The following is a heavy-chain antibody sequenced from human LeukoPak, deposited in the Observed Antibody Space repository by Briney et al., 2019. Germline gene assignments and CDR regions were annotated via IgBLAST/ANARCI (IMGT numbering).Heavy chain of an antibody. CDR2: IYYIGST. Sequence: SETLSLTCTVSGGSISSYYWSWIRQPPGKGLEWIGYIYYIGSTNYNPSLKSRVTISVDTSKNQFSLKLSSVTAADTAVYYCASGGRRLGEAFRYGMDVWGQGTTVTVSS. V-gene: IGHV4-59*01. D-gene: IGHD3-16*01. J-gene: IGHJ6*02. CDR1: GGSISSYY. CDR3: ASGGRRLGEAFRYGMDV.